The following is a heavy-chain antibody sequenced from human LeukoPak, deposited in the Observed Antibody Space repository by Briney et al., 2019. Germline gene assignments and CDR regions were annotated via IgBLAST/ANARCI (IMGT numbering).Heavy chain of an antibody. Sequence: ASVKVSFKASGYTFTSYGISWVRQAPGQGLEWMGWISAYNGNTNYAQKLQGRVTMTTDTSTTTLYMEVRSLRSDDTAVYYCARDHGHKSVDYWGQGTLVTVSS. J-gene: IGHJ4*02. CDR2: ISAYNGNT. CDR3: ARDHGHKSVDY. D-gene: IGHD2-21*01. CDR1: GYTFTSYG. V-gene: IGHV1-18*01.